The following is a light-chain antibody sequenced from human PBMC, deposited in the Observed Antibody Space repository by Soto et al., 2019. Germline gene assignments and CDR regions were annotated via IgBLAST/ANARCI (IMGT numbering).Light chain of an antibody. J-gene: IGKJ5*01. CDR3: QHYDTSPIT. Sequence: EIVLTPSPGTLSLSPGDRATLSCRASQSVSGSRLAWYQQKPGQAPRLLIYGASNRATGIPDRFSGGGSGTDFTLTISRLAPEDFALYYCQHYDTSPITFGQGTRLEIK. V-gene: IGKV3-20*01. CDR1: QSVSGSR. CDR2: GAS.